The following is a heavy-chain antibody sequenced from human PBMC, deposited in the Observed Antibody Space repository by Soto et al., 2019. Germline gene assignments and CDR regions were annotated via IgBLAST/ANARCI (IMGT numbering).Heavy chain of an antibody. Sequence: SETLSLTCTVSGGSISSYYWSWIRQPPGKGLEWIGYIYYSGSTNYNPTLKSRFTISVDTYKSQFSLKLSSVTAADTAVYYCARLGSKKTSVTPYYYYGMDVWGQGTTVTVSS. CDR3: ARLGSKKTSVTPYYYYGMDV. J-gene: IGHJ6*02. D-gene: IGHD4-4*01. CDR2: IYYSGST. V-gene: IGHV4-59*08. CDR1: GGSISSYY.